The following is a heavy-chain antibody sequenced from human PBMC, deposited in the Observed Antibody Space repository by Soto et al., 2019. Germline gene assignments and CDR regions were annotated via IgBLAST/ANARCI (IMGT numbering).Heavy chain of an antibody. D-gene: IGHD6-13*01. V-gene: IGHV4-31*03. Sequence: SETLSLTCTVSGGSISSGGYYWSWIRQHPGKGLEWIGYIYYSGSTYYNPSLKSRVTISVDTSKNQFSLKLSSVTAADTAVYYCARDYKQQPYYFDYWGQGTLVTVSS. CDR2: IYYSGST. CDR1: GGSISSGGYY. CDR3: ARDYKQQPYYFDY. J-gene: IGHJ4*02.